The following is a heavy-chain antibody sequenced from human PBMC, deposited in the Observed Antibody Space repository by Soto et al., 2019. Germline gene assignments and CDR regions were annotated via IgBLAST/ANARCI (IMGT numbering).Heavy chain of an antibody. CDR3: ARWGDDKKLSH. J-gene: IGHJ4*02. CDR1: GFTFSNHG. D-gene: IGHD3-16*01. V-gene: IGHV3-33*01. CDR2: IWYDGSNK. Sequence: QVQLVESGGGVVQPGRSLRLSCAASGFTFSNHGMHWVRQAAGKGLEWVAVIWYDGSNKYYADSVRGRFTISRDNSKNTLYLQMNSLRSEDTAVYYCARWGDDKKLSHWGQGTLVTVSS.